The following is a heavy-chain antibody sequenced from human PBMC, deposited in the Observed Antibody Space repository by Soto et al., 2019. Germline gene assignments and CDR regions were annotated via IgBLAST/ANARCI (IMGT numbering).Heavy chain of an antibody. J-gene: IGHJ5*02. D-gene: IGHD5-12*01. CDR1: GGSISSSNW. Sequence: QVQLQESGPGLVKPSGTLSLTCAVSGGSISSSNWWSWVRQPPGKGLEWIGEIYHSGSTNYNPSLKSRVTISVDKSKNQFSLKLSSVTAADTAVYYCARDPSGYSGYDTNWFDPWGQGTLVTVSS. CDR2: IYHSGST. CDR3: ARDPSGYSGYDTNWFDP. V-gene: IGHV4-4*02.